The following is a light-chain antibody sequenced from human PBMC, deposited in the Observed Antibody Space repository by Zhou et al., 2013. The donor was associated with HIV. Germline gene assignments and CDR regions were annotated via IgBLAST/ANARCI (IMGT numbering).Light chain of an antibody. Sequence: EIVLTQSPGTLSLSPGERATLSCRASHSVSSSNLAWYQQKPGQAPRLICYGASSRATGIPDRFSGSGSGTEFTLTISSMQSEDFAVYYCQQYNNWPLLTFGGGPRWRSN. J-gene: IGKJ4*01. CDR3: QQYNNWPLLT. V-gene: IGKV3-20*01. CDR2: GAS. CDR1: HSVSSSN.